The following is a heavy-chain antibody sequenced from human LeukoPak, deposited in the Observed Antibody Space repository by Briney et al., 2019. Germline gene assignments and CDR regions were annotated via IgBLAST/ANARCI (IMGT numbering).Heavy chain of an antibody. V-gene: IGHV3-23*01. CDR2: VSDSGDNT. D-gene: IGHD1-26*01. Sequence: GGSLRLSCAASGFTFSSYAMSWVRQAPGKGLEWVSAVSDSGDNTHYADSVKGRFTISRDNSKNTLYLQMNSLRAEDTAVYYCAKGRELLSDAFDIWGQGTMVTVSS. CDR1: GFTFSSYA. J-gene: IGHJ3*02. CDR3: AKGRELLSDAFDI.